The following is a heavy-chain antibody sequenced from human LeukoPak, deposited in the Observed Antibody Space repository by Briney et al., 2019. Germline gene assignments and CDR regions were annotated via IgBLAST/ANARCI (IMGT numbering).Heavy chain of an antibody. CDR3: AREGSIGAVVLDY. V-gene: IGHV1-2*02. CDR1: GYTFTGYY. D-gene: IGHD6-13*01. Sequence: ASVKVSCKASGYTFTGYYMHWVRQAPGQGLEWMGWINPNSGGTSYAQKFQGRVTMTRDTSISTAYMELSSLRSDDTAVYYCAREGSIGAVVLDYWGQGTLVTVSS. J-gene: IGHJ4*02. CDR2: INPNSGGT.